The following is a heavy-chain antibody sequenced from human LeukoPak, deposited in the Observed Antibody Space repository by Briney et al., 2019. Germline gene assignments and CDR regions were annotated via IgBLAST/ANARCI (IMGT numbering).Heavy chain of an antibody. V-gene: IGHV3-49*03. CDR2: IRSELYGGTP. J-gene: IGHJ4*02. CDR1: GFNFGEYA. D-gene: IGHD1-26*01. Sequence: GGSLRLSCAGSGFNFGEYAMTWFRQAPGKGLEWVGYIRSELYGGTPEYAASVKDRCIISRDDSKSILYLQMNSLKTEDTAIYFCTRRVGYWGQGTLVTVST. CDR3: TRRVGY.